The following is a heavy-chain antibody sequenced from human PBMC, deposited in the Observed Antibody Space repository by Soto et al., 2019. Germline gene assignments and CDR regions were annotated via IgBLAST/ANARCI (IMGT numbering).Heavy chain of an antibody. V-gene: IGHV4-4*02. CDR3: ARQIAPAVFDY. Sequence: PSETLSLTCAVSGGSISSVNWWTWVRQPPGKGLQWIGQIHHSGSTTYNPSLRSRVTISVDKSRNQFYLRLTSVTAADAAVYFCARQIAPAVFDYWGQGTLVTVS. J-gene: IGHJ4*02. CDR1: GGSISSVNW. D-gene: IGHD6-13*01. CDR2: IHHSGST.